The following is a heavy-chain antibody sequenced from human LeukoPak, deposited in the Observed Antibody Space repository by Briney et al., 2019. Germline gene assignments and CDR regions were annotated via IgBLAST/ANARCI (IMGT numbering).Heavy chain of an antibody. D-gene: IGHD2-2*01. J-gene: IGHJ4*02. CDR2: IKQDGSEK. Sequence: GGSLRLSCAASGFTFSSYWMSWVRQAPGKGLEWVANIKQDGSEKYYVDSVKGRFTISRDNAKNSLYLQMNSLRAEDTAVYYCARVFLSAAMPLFDYWGQGTLVTVSS. CDR1: GFTFSSYW. V-gene: IGHV3-7*01. CDR3: ARVFLSAAMPLFDY.